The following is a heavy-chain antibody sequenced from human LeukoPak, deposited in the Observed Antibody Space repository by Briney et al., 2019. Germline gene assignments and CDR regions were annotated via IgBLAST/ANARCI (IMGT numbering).Heavy chain of an antibody. CDR3: ARAPDIVVLPADNYFDY. V-gene: IGHV4-30-4*01. D-gene: IGHD2-2*01. CDR2: IYYSGST. Sequence: SETLSLTCTVSGGSISSGDYYWSWIRQPPGKGLEWIGYIYYSGSTYYNPSLKSRVTISVDTSKNQFSLKLSSVPAADTAVYYCARAPDIVVLPADNYFDYWGQGTLVTVS. J-gene: IGHJ4*02. CDR1: GGSISSGDYY.